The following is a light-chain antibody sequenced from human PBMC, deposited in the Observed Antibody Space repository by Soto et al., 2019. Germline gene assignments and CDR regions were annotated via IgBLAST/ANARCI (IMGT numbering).Light chain of an antibody. CDR2: DVS. V-gene: IGLV2-11*01. CDR1: SSAVGGYNY. J-gene: IGLJ2*01. Sequence: QSALTQPRSVSGSHGQSVTISCTGTSSAVGGYNYVSWYQQHPGKAPKLMIYDVSKRPSGVPDRFSGSKSGNTASLTISGLQAEDEADYYCCSYSGSYSFYVVFGGGTKLTVL. CDR3: CSYSGSYSFYVV.